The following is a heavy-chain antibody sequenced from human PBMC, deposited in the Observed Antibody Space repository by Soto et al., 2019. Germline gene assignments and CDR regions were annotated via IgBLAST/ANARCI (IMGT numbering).Heavy chain of an antibody. J-gene: IGHJ5*02. Sequence: ASVQVSCKASGGTFSSYAISWVRQAPGQGLEWMGGIIPIFGTANYAQKFQGRVTITADESTSTAYMELSSLRSEDTAVYYCARRYCSGGSCYSAGWFDPWGQGTLVTVSS. CDR2: IIPIFGTA. V-gene: IGHV1-69*13. CDR3: ARRYCSGGSCYSAGWFDP. CDR1: GGTFSSYA. D-gene: IGHD2-15*01.